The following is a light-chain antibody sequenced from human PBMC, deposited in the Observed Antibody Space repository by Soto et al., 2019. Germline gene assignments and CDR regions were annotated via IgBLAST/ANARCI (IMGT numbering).Light chain of an antibody. CDR3: QQSYRTPPT. Sequence: DLQMTQSPSSLSASVGDRVTITCRASQSISSYLNWYQQKPGKAPKLLIYAASSLQSGVPSRFSGGGSGKDFTLTISSLQPEDFATYYCQQSYRTPPTFGQGTKVEIK. CDR1: QSISSY. CDR2: AAS. V-gene: IGKV1-39*01. J-gene: IGKJ1*01.